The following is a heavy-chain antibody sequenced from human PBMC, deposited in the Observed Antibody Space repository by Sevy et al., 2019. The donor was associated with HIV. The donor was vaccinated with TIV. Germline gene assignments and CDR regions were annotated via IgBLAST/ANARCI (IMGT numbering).Heavy chain of an antibody. V-gene: IGHV1-18*01. Sequence: ASVKVSCKASGYTFTSYGISWVRQAPGQGLEWMGWISAYNGNTNYAQKLQGRVTMTTDTSTSTAYMELRSLRSDGTAVYYCARGDEFLWFGEFDYWGQGTLVTVSS. J-gene: IGHJ4*02. CDR2: ISAYNGNT. CDR1: GYTFTSYG. CDR3: ARGDEFLWFGEFDY. D-gene: IGHD3-10*01.